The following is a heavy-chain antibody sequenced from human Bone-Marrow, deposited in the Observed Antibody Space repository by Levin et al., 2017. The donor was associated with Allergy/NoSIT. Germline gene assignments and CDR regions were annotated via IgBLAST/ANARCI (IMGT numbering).Heavy chain of an antibody. D-gene: IGHD6-13*01. CDR2: ISLNGATI. Sequence: GGSLRLSCATSGFPFDDYGFHWVRQAPGRGLEWVSFISLNGATIAYGASVKGRFTISRDNAKTSLYRQMTSLRAEDTRFYYCARGAHSRSWCWGQGTLVTVSS. CDR1: GFPFDDYG. V-gene: IGHV3-9*01. J-gene: IGHJ4*02. CDR3: ARGAHSRSWC.